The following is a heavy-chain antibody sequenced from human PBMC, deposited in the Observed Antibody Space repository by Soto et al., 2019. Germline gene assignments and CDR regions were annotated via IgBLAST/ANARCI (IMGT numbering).Heavy chain of an antibody. CDR1: GGSIRRYY. J-gene: IGHJ6*02. Sequence: QVQLQESGPGLVKPSETLSLTCTVSGGSIRRYYWSWIRQPPGKGLEWIAYIYYSGNTDYNPSLKSRVTISVDMSKSQFSPNLNSVTAADSAVYYCARGYGGTSTYYFFYGLDVWGQGTTVTVSS. D-gene: IGHD4-17*01. V-gene: IGHV4-59*01. CDR2: IYYSGNT. CDR3: ARGYGGTSTYYFFYGLDV.